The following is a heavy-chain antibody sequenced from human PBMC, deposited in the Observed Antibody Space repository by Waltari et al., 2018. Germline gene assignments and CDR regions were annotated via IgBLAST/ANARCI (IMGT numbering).Heavy chain of an antibody. CDR2: IYYSGST. CDR1: GGSISSSSSY. Sequence: QLQLQESGPGLVKPSETLSLTCTVSGGSISSSSSYWGWIRQPPGKGLEWIGSIYYSGSTYYNPSLKSRVTISVDTSKNQFSLKLSSVTAADTAVYYCARDQDGGYFDYWGQGTLVTVSS. J-gene: IGHJ4*02. D-gene: IGHD3-10*01. CDR3: ARDQDGGYFDY. V-gene: IGHV4-39*07.